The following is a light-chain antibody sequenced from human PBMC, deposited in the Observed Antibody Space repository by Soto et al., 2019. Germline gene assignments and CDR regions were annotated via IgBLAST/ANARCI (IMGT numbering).Light chain of an antibody. CDR1: QSVSSY. J-gene: IGKJ2*01. CDR3: QQRSNWPGT. V-gene: IGKV3-11*01. CDR2: DAS. Sequence: EIVLTQSPAILSMSPGERATLSCRASQSVSSYFAWYQQKPGQAPRLLIYDASNRATGVPARFSGSGSGTDFTLTISSLEPEDFAVYYCQQRSNWPGTFGQGTKLEIK.